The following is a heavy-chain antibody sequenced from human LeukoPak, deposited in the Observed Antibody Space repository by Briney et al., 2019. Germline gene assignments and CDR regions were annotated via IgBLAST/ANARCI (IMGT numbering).Heavy chain of an antibody. CDR1: GGSISSYY. J-gene: IGHJ4*02. CDR3: ARGYYDTSGYWLSFFDF. D-gene: IGHD3-22*01. CDR2: IYYSGST. V-gene: IGHV4-59*12. Sequence: SEALSLTCTVSGGSISSYYWSWIRQPPGKGLEWIGYIYYSGSTDYNPSLKSRVTISVDTSKNRFSLKLSSVTAADTAVYYCARGYYDTSGYWLSFFDFWGQGTLVTVSS.